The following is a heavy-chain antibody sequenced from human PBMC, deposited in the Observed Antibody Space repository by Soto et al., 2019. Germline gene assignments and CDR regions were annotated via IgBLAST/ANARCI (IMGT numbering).Heavy chain of an antibody. CDR3: AGPPGSSGYYWV. J-gene: IGHJ4*02. CDR2: IYYSGST. CDR1: GGSISSSSYY. Sequence: SQTLSLTCTVSGGSISSSSYYWGWIRQPPGKGLEWIGSIYYSGSTYYNPSLKSRVTISVDTSKNQFSLKLSSVTAADTAVYYCAGPPGSSGYYWVWGQGTLVTVSS. D-gene: IGHD3-22*01. V-gene: IGHV4-39*01.